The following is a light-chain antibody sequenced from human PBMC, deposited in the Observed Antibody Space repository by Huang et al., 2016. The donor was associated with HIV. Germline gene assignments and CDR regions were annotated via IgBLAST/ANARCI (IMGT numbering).Light chain of an antibody. CDR3: QQYYSLPLT. V-gene: IGKV4-1*01. Sequence: EIVMTQSPYSLPVSLGARATINCKSTRSLLYSSNSKNYLAWYNQRPGQPPNLLIYWASTRESGVPDRCSGSGSGTDFTLTITSLQAEDVAIYYCQQYYSLPLTFGGGTKVEIK. CDR2: WAS. CDR1: RSLLYSSNSKNY. J-gene: IGKJ4*01.